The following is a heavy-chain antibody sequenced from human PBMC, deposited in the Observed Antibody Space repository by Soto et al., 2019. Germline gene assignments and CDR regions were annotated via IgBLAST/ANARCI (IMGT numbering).Heavy chain of an antibody. V-gene: IGHV4-39*01. D-gene: IGHD3-22*01. CDR3: ARHVDYYDSSGLAH. J-gene: IGHJ4*02. CDR2: IYYSGST. Sequence: SATLSLTCTVSGGSISSSSYYWGWIRQPPGKGLEWIGSIYYSGSTYYNPSLKSRVTISVDTSKNQFSLKLSSVTAADTAVYYCARHVDYYDSSGLAHWGQGTLVTVSS. CDR1: GGSISSSSYY.